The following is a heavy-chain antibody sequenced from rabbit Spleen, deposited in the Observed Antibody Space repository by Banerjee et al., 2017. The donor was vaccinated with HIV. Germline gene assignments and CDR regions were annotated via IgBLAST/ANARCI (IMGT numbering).Heavy chain of an antibody. CDR2: INTATDKG. V-gene: IGHV1S40*01. CDR1: GFSFNSGHD. D-gene: IGHD1-1*01. J-gene: IGHJ4*01. CDR3: ARDLTSVIGWNFNL. Sequence: QSLEESGGGLVKPGASLTLTCKASGFSFNSGHDMCWVCQAPGKGLEWIACINTATDKGVYATWAKGRFTISRTSSTTVTLQMTSLTAADTATYFCARDLTSVIGWNFNLWGQGTLVTVS.